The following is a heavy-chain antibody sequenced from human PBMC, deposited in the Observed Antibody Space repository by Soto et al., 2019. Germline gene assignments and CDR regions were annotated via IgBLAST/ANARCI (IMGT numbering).Heavy chain of an antibody. CDR1: GGTFSSYA. Sequence: SVKVSCKASGGTFSSYAISWVRQAPGQGLEWMGGIIPIFGTANYAQKFQGRVTITADESTSTAYMELSSLRSEDTAVYYCATRLSMATGAYFQHGGHGTLVTVS. V-gene: IGHV1-69*13. CDR3: ATRLSMATGAYFQH. J-gene: IGHJ1*01. CDR2: IIPIFGTA. D-gene: IGHD5-12*01.